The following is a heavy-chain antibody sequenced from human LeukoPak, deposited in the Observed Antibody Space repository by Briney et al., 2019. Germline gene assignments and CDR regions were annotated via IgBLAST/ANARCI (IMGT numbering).Heavy chain of an antibody. Sequence: GASVKVSCKASGYTFTTYYIHWVRQAPGQGLEWMGMINPSDGATTYAQKFQGRGTRTRDMSTTTVYMDVRTLRSEDTAVYFCARGQRGGLSGNLGGLFASYHTYYYMDVWGRGTTVTVSS. V-gene: IGHV1-46*01. CDR1: GYTFTTYY. J-gene: IGHJ6*03. CDR2: INPSDGAT. CDR3: ARGQRGGLSGNLGGLFASYHTYYYMDV. D-gene: IGHD1-26*01.